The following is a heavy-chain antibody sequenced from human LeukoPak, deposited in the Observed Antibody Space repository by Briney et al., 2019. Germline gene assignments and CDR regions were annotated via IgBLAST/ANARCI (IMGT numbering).Heavy chain of an antibody. Sequence: SVKVSCKASGQSLTGYFIHWVRQAPGQGLEWVGRIDPNTGDTIYAQNFQGRVTVTSATSISTAYMELSRLTSDDTAVYFCARLGLHGSGTYYFFDYWGQGTLVTVSS. J-gene: IGHJ4*02. D-gene: IGHD3-10*01. CDR2: IDPNTGDT. CDR1: GQSLTGYF. CDR3: ARLGLHGSGTYYFFDY. V-gene: IGHV1-2*06.